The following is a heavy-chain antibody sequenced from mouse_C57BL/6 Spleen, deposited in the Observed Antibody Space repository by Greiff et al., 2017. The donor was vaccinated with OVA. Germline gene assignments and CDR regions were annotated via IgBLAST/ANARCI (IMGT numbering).Heavy chain of an antibody. CDR3: ARGPYYYSSLPFFDY. CDR1: GYSITSGYD. D-gene: IGHD1-1*01. Sequence: EVKVIESGPGMVKPSQSLSLTCTVTGYSITSGYDWHWIRHFPGNKLEWMGYISYSGSTNYNPSLKSRISITHDTSKNHFFLKLNSVTTEDTATYYCARGPYYYSSLPFFDYWGQGTTLTVSS. CDR2: ISYSGST. J-gene: IGHJ2*01. V-gene: IGHV3-1*01.